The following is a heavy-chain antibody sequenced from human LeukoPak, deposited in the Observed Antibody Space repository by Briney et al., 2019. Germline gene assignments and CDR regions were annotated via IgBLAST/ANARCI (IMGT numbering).Heavy chain of an antibody. CDR1: GFTFSSYW. V-gene: IGHV3-7*03. CDR2: IKQDGSEK. D-gene: IGHD2-21*02. CDR3: ARAIVVTALMDV. Sequence: SGRSLRLSCTASGFTFSSYWMSWVRQAPGKGLEWVANIKQDGSEKYYVDSVKGRFTISRDNAKNLLYLQMNSLRAEDTAVYYCARAIVVTALMDVWGKGTTVTVSS. J-gene: IGHJ6*03.